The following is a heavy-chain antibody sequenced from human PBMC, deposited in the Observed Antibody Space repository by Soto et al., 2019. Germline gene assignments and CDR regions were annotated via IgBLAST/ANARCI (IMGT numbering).Heavy chain of an antibody. CDR3: ARIPIIKRALDY. CDR1: GFSLSTSGMC. V-gene: IGHV2-70*17. J-gene: IGHJ4*02. CDR2: IDWDDDK. Sequence: ESGPTLVNPTQTLTLTCTFSGFSLSTSGMCVSWIRQPPGKALEWLARIDWDDDKFYTTSLKTRLAISKDTSKNQVVLTMTNMDPVDTATYYCARIPIIKRALDYWGQGTLVTVSS.